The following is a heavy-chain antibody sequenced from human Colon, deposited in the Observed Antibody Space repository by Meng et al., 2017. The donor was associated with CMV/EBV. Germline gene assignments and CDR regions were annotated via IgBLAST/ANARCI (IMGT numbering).Heavy chain of an antibody. D-gene: IGHD4-11*01. CDR1: GFSFTTYY. V-gene: IGHV3-11*01. Sequence: GESLKISCAASGFSFTTYYMAWVRLAPGRGLEWISHISGSGRTISYADSVKGRFTISRDSAKSSLYLQMDSLRAEDTAVYFCARLQPDNYFDSWGPGVLVTVSS. J-gene: IGHJ4*02. CDR3: ARLQPDNYFDS. CDR2: ISGSGRTI.